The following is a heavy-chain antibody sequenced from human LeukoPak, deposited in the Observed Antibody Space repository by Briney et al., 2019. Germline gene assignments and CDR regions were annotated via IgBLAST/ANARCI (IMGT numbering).Heavy chain of an antibody. J-gene: IGHJ6*03. CDR1: GFTFSSYS. CDR3: ARDFEVAHYYYYMDV. D-gene: IGHD2-15*01. V-gene: IGHV3-48*01. Sequence: GGSLRLSCAASGFTFSSYSMNWVRQAPGKGLEWVSYISSSSSTIYYADSVKGRFTISRDNAKNSLYLQMNSLRAEDTAVYYCARDFEVAHYYYYMDVWGKGTTVTVSS. CDR2: ISSSSSTI.